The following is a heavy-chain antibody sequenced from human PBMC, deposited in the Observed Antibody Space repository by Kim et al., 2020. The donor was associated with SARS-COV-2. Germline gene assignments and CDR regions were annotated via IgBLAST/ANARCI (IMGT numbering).Heavy chain of an antibody. CDR3: ARGVRPGSYRFDY. J-gene: IGHJ4*02. CDR2: INHSGST. V-gene: IGHV4-34*01. CDR1: GGSFSGYY. D-gene: IGHD3-16*02. Sequence: SETLSLTCAVYGGSFSGYYWSWIRQPPGKGLEWIGEINHSGSTNYNPSLKSRVTISVDTSKNQFSLKLSSVTAADTAVYYCARGVRPGSYRFDYWGQGTLVSVSS.